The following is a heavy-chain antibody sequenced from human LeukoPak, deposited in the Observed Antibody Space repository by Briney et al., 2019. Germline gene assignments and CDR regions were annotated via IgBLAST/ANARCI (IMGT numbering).Heavy chain of an antibody. J-gene: IGHJ3*02. CDR3: AKKSRLLGGAFDI. V-gene: IGHV3-48*03. CDR2: ISSSGSTI. Sequence: AGGSLRLSCAASGFTFSSYEMNWVRQAPGKGLEWVSYISSSGSTIYYADSVKGRFTISRDNSKNTLYLQMNSLRAEDTAVYYCAKKSRLLGGAFDIWGQGTMVTVSS. CDR1: GFTFSSYE. D-gene: IGHD3-22*01.